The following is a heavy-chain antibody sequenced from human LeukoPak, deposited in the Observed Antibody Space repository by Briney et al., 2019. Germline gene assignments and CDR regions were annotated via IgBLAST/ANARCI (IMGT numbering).Heavy chain of an antibody. Sequence: SETLTLTCTVSGGSISSSSYYWGWIRQPPGKGLEWIGSIYYSGSTYYNPSLKSRVTISVDTSKNQFSLKLSSVTAADTAVYYCARAGYSSSEYFQHWGQGTLVTVSS. J-gene: IGHJ1*01. CDR1: GGSISSSSYY. D-gene: IGHD5-18*01. CDR3: ARAGYSSSEYFQH. CDR2: IYYSGST. V-gene: IGHV4-39*07.